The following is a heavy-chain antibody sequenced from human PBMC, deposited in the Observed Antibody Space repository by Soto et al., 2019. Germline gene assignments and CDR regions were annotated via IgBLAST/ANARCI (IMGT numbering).Heavy chain of an antibody. CDR3: ARDAWSGSYYFDY. Sequence: QVQLQESGPGQVKPSETLSLTCTVSGGSISTLYWNWLRQSPGTGLEWIGYIDHTGGTKYNPSLQSRVTMLVDTSKNQFSLNLRSVTAADTAVYFCARDAWSGSYYFDYWGQGILVTVSS. CDR2: IDHTGGT. J-gene: IGHJ4*02. D-gene: IGHD3-3*01. V-gene: IGHV4-59*01. CDR1: GGSISTLY.